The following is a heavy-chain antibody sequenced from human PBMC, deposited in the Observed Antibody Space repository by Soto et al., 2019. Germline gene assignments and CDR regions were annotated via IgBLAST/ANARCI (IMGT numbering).Heavy chain of an antibody. CDR3: AREYYYTMDV. CDR1: GFTFRDYY. Sequence: QVQLVESGGGLVRPGGSLRLSCEASGFTFRDYYMTWFRQAPGKGLEWLSYIDSSTKYTNYADSGKGRFTISRDHAKNSLYLQMNSLRADDTAVYYCAREYYYTMDVWGQGTMVTVSS. J-gene: IGHJ6*02. CDR2: IDSSTKYT. V-gene: IGHV3-11*05.